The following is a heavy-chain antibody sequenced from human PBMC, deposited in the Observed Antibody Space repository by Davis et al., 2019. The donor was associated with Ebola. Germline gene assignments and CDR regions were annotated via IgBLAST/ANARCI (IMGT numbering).Heavy chain of an antibody. CDR3: ARWNWANTAHHWYFDL. Sequence: SETLSLTCAVYGGSFSGYYWSWIRQPPGKGLEWIGEINHSGSTNYNPSLKSRVTISVDTSKNQFSLKLSSVTAADTAVYYCARWNWANTAHHWYFDLWGRDTLVTVSS. V-gene: IGHV4-34*01. D-gene: IGHD1-7*01. CDR2: INHSGST. CDR1: GGSFSGYY. J-gene: IGHJ2*01.